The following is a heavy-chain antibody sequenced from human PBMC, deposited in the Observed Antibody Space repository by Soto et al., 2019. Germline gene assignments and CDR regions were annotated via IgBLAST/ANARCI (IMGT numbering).Heavy chain of an antibody. V-gene: IGHV1-69*18. CDR3: ARDGGFGELNY. D-gene: IGHD3-10*01. CDR1: GDTFSGYP. CDR2: IIPVFGTT. J-gene: IGHJ4*02. Sequence: QVQLVQSGAELKKPGSSVKVSCKASGDTFSGYPINWVRQAPGEGLEWMGRIIPVFGTTNDAQRFEGGVTFTADESTNTAYMEWSGLLSEDPAVYYCARDGGFGELNYWGPGPRVTVSS.